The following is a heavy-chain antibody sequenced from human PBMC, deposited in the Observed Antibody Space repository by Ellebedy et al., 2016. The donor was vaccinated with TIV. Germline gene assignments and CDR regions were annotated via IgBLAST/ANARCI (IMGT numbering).Heavy chain of an antibody. D-gene: IGHD3-9*01. J-gene: IGHJ3*02. CDR3: ATGQRYFGWQGSAFDI. V-gene: IGHV4-59*01. Sequence: MPSETLSLTCTVSGGSISSFYWSWIRQPQGKGREWMGYIYHSGSNNSNPSLKSRVTLSVDTSKNQFSLKLSSVTAADTAVYYCATGQRYFGWQGSAFDIWGQGTMVTVSS. CDR1: GGSISSFY. CDR2: IYHSGSN.